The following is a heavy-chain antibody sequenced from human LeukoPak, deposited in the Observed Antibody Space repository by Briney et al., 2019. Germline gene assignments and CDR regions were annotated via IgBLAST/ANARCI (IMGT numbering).Heavy chain of an antibody. CDR1: GFTFDDYG. D-gene: IGHD2-2*01. Sequence: SGGSLRPSCAASGFTFDDYGMSWVRQAPGKGLEWVSGINWNGGSTGYADSVKGRFTISRDNAKNSLYLQMNSLRAEDTALYYCARDGEYCSSTSCPFPWAFDIWGQGTMVTVSS. V-gene: IGHV3-20*04. CDR3: ARDGEYCSSTSCPFPWAFDI. J-gene: IGHJ3*02. CDR2: INWNGGST.